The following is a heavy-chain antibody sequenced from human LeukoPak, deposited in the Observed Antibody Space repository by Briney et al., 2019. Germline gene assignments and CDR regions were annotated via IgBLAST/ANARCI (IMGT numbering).Heavy chain of an antibody. CDR3: TKRSTI. Sequence: GGSLRLSCAASGITFSSYWMYWVRQPPGKGLVWVSRINTDGSSTSYADSVKGRFTISRDNAKNTLYLQMNSLRAEDTAMYYCTKRSTIWGHGTLVTVSS. J-gene: IGHJ1*01. CDR2: INTDGSST. CDR1: GITFSSYW. V-gene: IGHV3-74*01.